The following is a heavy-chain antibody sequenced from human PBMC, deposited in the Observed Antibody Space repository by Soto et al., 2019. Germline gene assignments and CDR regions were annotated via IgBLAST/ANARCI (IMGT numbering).Heavy chain of an antibody. Sequence: SETLSLTCAVYGGSFSGYYWSWIRQPPGKGLEWIGEINHSGSTNYNPSLKSRVTISVDTSKNQFSLKLSSVTAADTAVYYCARGIRKRYYYDSSGYYSSTFDYWGQGTLVTVS. V-gene: IGHV4-34*01. J-gene: IGHJ4*02. CDR3: ARGIRKRYYYDSSGYYSSTFDY. D-gene: IGHD3-22*01. CDR1: GGSFSGYY. CDR2: INHSGST.